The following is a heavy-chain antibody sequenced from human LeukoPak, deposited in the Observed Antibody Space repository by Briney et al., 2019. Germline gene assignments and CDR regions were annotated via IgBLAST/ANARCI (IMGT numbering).Heavy chain of an antibody. CDR3: ARDGGITGNWFDP. J-gene: IGHJ5*02. V-gene: IGHV4-39*07. Sequence: SETLSLTCAVSGGSISSNSYYWGWIRQPPGKGLEWIGSIYYSGSTYYNPSLKSRVTISVDTSKNQFSLKLSSVTAADTAVYYCARDGGITGNWFDPWGQGALVTVSS. CDR1: GGSISSNSYY. CDR2: IYYSGST. D-gene: IGHD1-20*01.